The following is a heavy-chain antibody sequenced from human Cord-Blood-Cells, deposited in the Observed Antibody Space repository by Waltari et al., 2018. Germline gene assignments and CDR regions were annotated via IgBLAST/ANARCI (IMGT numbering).Heavy chain of an antibody. D-gene: IGHD2-15*01. J-gene: IGHJ4*02. Sequence: QVQLVESGGGVVQPGRSLRLSCAASGFTFSSYGMHWVRQAPGKGLECVAVISYDGSNKYYADSVKGRFTISRDNSKNTLYLQMNSLRAEDTAVYYCAKSLGVVVVAADYWGQGTLVTVSS. CDR3: AKSLGVVVVAADY. CDR2: ISYDGSNK. V-gene: IGHV3-30*18. CDR1: GFTFSSYG.